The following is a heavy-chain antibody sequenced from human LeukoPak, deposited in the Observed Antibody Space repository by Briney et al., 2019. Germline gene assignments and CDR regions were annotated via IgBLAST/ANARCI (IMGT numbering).Heavy chain of an antibody. CDR3: AKSRESYSSSSRLDY. J-gene: IGHJ4*02. V-gene: IGHV3-23*01. D-gene: IGHD6-6*01. CDR2: ISSSGGST. CDR1: GFTFAGYA. Sequence: GGSLRLSCAASGFTFAGYAMSWVRQAPGKGLEWVSGISSSGGSTYFANSVKGRFTISRDNSKNTLYLQMSSLRAEDTAVYSCAKSRESYSSSSRLDYWGQGTLVTVSS.